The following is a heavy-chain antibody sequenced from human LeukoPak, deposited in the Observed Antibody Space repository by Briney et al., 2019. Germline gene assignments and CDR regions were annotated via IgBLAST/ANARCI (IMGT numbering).Heavy chain of an antibody. Sequence: PGASLRLSCVASGFTFSNYAMSWVRQAPGKGPEWVSAITGSGTNRYYADSLKGRFTTSRDNSKNTVFLQMNSLRHEDTAIYYCVSWGDYDVLTGYYVPDYWGQGTLVTVAS. CDR3: VSWGDYDVLTGYYVPDY. CDR1: GFTFSNYA. D-gene: IGHD3-9*01. V-gene: IGHV3-23*01. CDR2: ITGSGTNR. J-gene: IGHJ4*02.